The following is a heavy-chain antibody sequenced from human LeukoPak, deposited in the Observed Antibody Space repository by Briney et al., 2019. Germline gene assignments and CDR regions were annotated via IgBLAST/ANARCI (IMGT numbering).Heavy chain of an antibody. CDR2: LYPGDSNP. J-gene: IGHJ3*01. Sequence: GESLKISCKASGYSFSSQYIAWVRQMPGKGLEWMAFLYPGDSNPRYSPSFQGQVTISADKSISTAYLQWSSLKASDTAMYYCARHSDCSDGTCYDSDAFDLWGQGTMVTASS. V-gene: IGHV5-51*01. CDR3: ARHSDCSDGTCYDSDAFDL. D-gene: IGHD2-15*01. CDR1: GYSFSSQY.